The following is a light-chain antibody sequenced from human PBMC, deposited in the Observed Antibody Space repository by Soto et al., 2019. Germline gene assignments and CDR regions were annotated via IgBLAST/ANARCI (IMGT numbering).Light chain of an antibody. Sequence: DIQMTQSPSSLSASVGDRVTITCRASQDIRNYLAWFQHKPGKAPKSLIYGASNLQSGVPSKFSGSGSGTDFTLTISSLQPEDFATYSCQQYNTYPATFGGGTKVEIK. CDR1: QDIRNY. J-gene: IGKJ4*01. CDR3: QQYNTYPAT. CDR2: GAS. V-gene: IGKV1-16*02.